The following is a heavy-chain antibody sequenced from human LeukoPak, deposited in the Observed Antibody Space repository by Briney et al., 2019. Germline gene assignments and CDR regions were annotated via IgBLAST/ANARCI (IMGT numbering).Heavy chain of an antibody. CDR1: GGTFSSYA. D-gene: IGHD3-10*01. Sequence: SVKVSCKASGGTFSSYAIIWVRQAPGQGLEWMGGIIPIFGSANYAQKFQGRVTITADESTSTAYMELSSLRSEDTAVYYCARAQRVLLWFGDHNWFDPWGQGTLVTVSS. CDR2: IIPIFGSA. V-gene: IGHV1-69*13. J-gene: IGHJ5*02. CDR3: ARAQRVLLWFGDHNWFDP.